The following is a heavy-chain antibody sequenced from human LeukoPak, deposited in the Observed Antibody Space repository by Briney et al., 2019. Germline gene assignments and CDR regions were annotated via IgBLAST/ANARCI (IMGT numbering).Heavy chain of an antibody. CDR2: INPDSGGT. CDR3: ARAGLGSYPPFDY. J-gene: IGHJ4*02. D-gene: IGHD1-26*01. V-gene: IGHV1-2*02. CDR1: GYTFTGYY. Sequence: ASVKVSCKASGYTFTGYYMHWVRQAPGQGLEWMGWINPDSGGTNYAQKFQGRVTMTRDTSISTAYMELSRLRSEDTAVDLCARAGLGSYPPFDYWGQGTPVTVSS.